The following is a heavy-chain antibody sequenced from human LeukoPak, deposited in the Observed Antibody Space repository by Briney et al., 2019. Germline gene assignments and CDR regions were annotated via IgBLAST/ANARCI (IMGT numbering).Heavy chain of an antibody. V-gene: IGHV5-51*01. CDR1: GYSFTSYW. J-gene: IGHJ4*02. D-gene: IGHD3-10*01. CDR3: ARHPQIWFGELLPFDY. CDR2: IYPGDSDT. Sequence: GESPKISCEGSGYSFTSYWIGWVRQMPGKGLEWMGIIYPGDSDTRYSPSFQGQVTISADKSISTAYLQWSSLKASDTAMYYCARHPQIWFGELLPFDYWGQGTLVTVSS.